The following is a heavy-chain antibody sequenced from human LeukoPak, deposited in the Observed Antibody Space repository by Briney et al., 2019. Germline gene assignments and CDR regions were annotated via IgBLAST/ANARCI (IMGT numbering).Heavy chain of an antibody. D-gene: IGHD6-13*01. V-gene: IGHV1-3*01. CDR2: INAGNGNT. J-gene: IGHJ6*04. CDR1: GYTFTSYA. CDR3: ARGKQQLGQDYYYGMDV. Sequence: ASVKVSCKASGYTFTSYAMHWVRQAPGQRLEWMGWINAGNGNTKYSQKFQGRVTITRDTSASTAYMELSSLRSEDTAVYYCARGKQQLGQDYYYGMDVWGKGTTVTVSS.